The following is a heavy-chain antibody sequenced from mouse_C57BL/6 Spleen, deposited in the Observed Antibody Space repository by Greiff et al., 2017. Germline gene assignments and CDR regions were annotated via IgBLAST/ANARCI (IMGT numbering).Heavy chain of an antibody. CDR3: ARDQYWFAY. CDR2: ISYDGSN. J-gene: IGHJ3*01. V-gene: IGHV3-6*01. Sequence: DVKLQESGPGLVKPSQSLSLTCSVTGYSITSGYYWNWIRQFPGNKLEWMGYISYDGSNNYNPSLKNRISITRDTSKNQFFLKLNSVTTEDTATYYCARDQYWFAYWGQGTLVTVSA. CDR1: GYSITSGYY.